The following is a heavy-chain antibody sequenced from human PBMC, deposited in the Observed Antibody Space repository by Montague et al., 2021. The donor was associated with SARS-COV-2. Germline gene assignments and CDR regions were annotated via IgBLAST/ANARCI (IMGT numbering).Heavy chain of an antibody. CDR1: GGSFSGYY. J-gene: IGHJ4*02. Sequence: SETLSLTCAVYGGSFSGYYWTWIRQSPGKGLGWIAEINHSGTTNYNFNPSLRSRVTISVDTSKSQFSPKLSSVTAADTGVYYCARWDPQTLTLIGLRGKSASDYWGQGTLVTVSS. CDR3: ARWDPQTLTLIGLRGKSASDY. CDR2: INHSGTT. V-gene: IGHV4-34*01. D-gene: IGHD4-23*01.